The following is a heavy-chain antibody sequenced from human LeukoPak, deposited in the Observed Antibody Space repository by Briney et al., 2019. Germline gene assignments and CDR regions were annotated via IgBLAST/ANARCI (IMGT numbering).Heavy chain of an antibody. CDR1: GFTFSSYW. CDR2: IKQDGSGK. Sequence: GGSLRLSCAASGFTFSSYWMSWVRQAPGKGLEWVVNIKQDGSGKYYVDSVKGRFTISRDNAKNSLYLQMNSLRAEDTAVYYCARDAGYDFWSGYYANDAFDIWGQGTMVTVSS. CDR3: ARDAGYDFWSGYYANDAFDI. D-gene: IGHD3-3*01. V-gene: IGHV3-7*01. J-gene: IGHJ3*02.